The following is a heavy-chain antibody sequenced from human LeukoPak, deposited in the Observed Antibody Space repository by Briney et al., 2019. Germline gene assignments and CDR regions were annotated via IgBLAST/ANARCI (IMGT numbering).Heavy chain of an antibody. D-gene: IGHD5-18*01. CDR1: GFTFSSYW. J-gene: IGHJ4*02. V-gene: IGHV3-74*01. Sequence: GGSLRLTCAGSGFTFSSYWMHWVRQAPGKGLVWVSRINSDGSSTSYADFVKGRFTISRDNAKNTLYLQMNSLRAEDTAVYYCARDLFIQPAFDYWGQGTLVTVSS. CDR2: INSDGSST. CDR3: ARDLFIQPAFDY.